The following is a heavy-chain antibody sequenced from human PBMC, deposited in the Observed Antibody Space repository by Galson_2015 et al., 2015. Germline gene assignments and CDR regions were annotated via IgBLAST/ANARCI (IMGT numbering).Heavy chain of an antibody. CDR1: GFIFGTHG. V-gene: IGHV3-48*02. CDR3: ARGDVSTNKRARPFDS. Sequence: SLRLSCAASGFIFGTHGMNWVRQAPGKGLEWVSYIRSVSSSINYADSVKGRFTIYRDNAQNSLYLQMNNLRDEDTAVYYCARGDVSTNKRARPFDSWGQGTLVTVSS. CDR2: IRSVSSSI. J-gene: IGHJ5*01. D-gene: IGHD6-6*01.